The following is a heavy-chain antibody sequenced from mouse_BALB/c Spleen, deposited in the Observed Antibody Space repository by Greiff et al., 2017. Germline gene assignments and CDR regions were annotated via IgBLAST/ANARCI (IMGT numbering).Heavy chain of an antibody. D-gene: IGHD1-1*01. CDR1: GFTFSSYA. V-gene: IGHV5-6-5*01. CDR2: ISSGGST. J-gene: IGHJ4*01. CDR3: ARDYYGSSHYYAMDY. Sequence: EVKLMESGGGLVKPGGSLKLSCAASGFTFSSYAMSWVRQTPVKRLEWVASISSGGSTYYPDSVKGRFTISRDNARNILYLQMSSLRSEDTAMDYCARDYYGSSHYYAMDYWGQGTSVTVSS.